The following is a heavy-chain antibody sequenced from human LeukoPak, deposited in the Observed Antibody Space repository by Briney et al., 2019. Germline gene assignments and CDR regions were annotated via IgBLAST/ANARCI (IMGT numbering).Heavy chain of an antibody. CDR1: GGSSSGYY. CDR3: ARGQGRDGYIKRNWYFDL. J-gene: IGHJ2*01. V-gene: IGHV4-34*01. Sequence: SETLSLTCAVYGGSSSGYYWSWIRQPPGKGLEWIGEINHSGSTNYNPSLKSRVTISVDTSKNQFSLKLSSVTAADTAVYYCARGQGRDGYIKRNWYFDLWGRGTLVTVSS. D-gene: IGHD5-24*01. CDR2: INHSGST.